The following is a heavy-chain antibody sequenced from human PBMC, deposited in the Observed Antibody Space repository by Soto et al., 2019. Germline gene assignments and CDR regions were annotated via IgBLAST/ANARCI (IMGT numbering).Heavy chain of an antibody. CDR3: XXXXXXXXXLFHPDY. CDR1: GYTFTSYG. Sequence: QVQLVQSGAEVKKPGASVKVSCKASGYTFTSYGISWVRQAPGQGLEWMGWISAYKGNTKYAQKVQGRVTMTTDTXXXXXXXXXXXXXXXXXXXXXXXXXXXXXXXLFHPDYWGHGTLVTVSS. V-gene: IGHV1-18*01. CDR2: ISAYKGNT. D-gene: IGHD2-21*01. J-gene: IGHJ4*01.